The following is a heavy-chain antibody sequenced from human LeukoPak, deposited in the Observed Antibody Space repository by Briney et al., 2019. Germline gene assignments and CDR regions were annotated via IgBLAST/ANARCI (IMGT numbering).Heavy chain of an antibody. CDR1: GYSISSGYY. J-gene: IGHJ5*02. CDR2: IYHSGST. D-gene: IGHD1-1*01. V-gene: IGHV4-38-2*02. Sequence: SETLSLTCTVSGYSISSGYYWGWIRQPPGKGLEWIGSIYHSGSTYYNPSLKSRVTISVDTSKNQFSLKLSSVTAADTAVYYCARSPLRTGKLHWFDPWGQGTLVTVSS. CDR3: ARSPLRTGKLHWFDP.